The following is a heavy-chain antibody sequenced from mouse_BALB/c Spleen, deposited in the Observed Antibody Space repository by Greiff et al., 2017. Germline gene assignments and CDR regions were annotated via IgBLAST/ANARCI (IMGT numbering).Heavy chain of an antibody. CDR3: SRQDYYGSSSFDY. CDR2: ISNGGGST. CDR1: GFTFSSYT. J-gene: IGHJ2*01. Sequence: DVKLQESGGGLVQPGGSLKLSCAASGFTFSSYTMSWVRQTPEKRLEWVAYISNGGGSTYYPDTVKGRFTISRDNAKNTLYLQMSSLKSEDTAMYYCSRQDYYGSSSFDYWGQGTTLTVSS. V-gene: IGHV5-12-2*01. D-gene: IGHD1-1*01.